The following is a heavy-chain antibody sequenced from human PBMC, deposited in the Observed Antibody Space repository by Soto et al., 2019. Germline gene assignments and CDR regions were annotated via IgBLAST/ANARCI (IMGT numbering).Heavy chain of an antibody. Sequence: ASVKVSCKASGYTFTENQIHWLRRAPGQRLQWLGRIDPKSGDTTFAPTFQGRVTMTRDTSTNTAYLELTRLTSDDTAMYYCASPITVFGVFFLWGQGTPVTVSS. CDR1: GYTFTENQ. J-gene: IGHJ1*01. CDR3: ASPITVFGVFFL. D-gene: IGHD3-3*01. V-gene: IGHV1-2*02. CDR2: IDPKSGDT.